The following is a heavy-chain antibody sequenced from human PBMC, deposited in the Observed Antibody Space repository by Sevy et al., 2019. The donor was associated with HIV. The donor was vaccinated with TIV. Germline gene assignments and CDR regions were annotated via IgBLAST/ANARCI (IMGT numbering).Heavy chain of an antibody. J-gene: IGHJ3*02. V-gene: IGHV3-53*01. CDR3: ASGLYCSSTSCPHHDAFDI. CDR2: IYSGGST. CDR1: GFTVSSNY. D-gene: IGHD2-2*01. Sequence: GGSLRLSCAASGFTVSSNYMSWVRQAPGKGLEWVSVIYSGGSTYYADSVKGRFTISRDNSKNTLYLQINSLRAEDTAVYYCASGLYCSSTSCPHHDAFDIWGQGTMVTVSS.